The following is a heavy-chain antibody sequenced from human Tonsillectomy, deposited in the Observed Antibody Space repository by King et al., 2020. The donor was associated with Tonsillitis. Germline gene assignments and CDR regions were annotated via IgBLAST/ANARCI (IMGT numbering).Heavy chain of an antibody. CDR3: ARDFTKLELRYYYYYGMDV. Sequence: VQLQQSGPGLVKPSQTLSLTCAISGGSGSSNSAAWNWIRQSPSRGLEWLGRAYYRSKWYNDYAVSVKSRIIINPDTSKKQFSLQLNSVTPEDTAVYYCARDFTKLELRYYYYYGMDVWGQGTTVTVSS. CDR2: AYYRSKWYN. V-gene: IGHV6-1*01. D-gene: IGHD1-7*01. CDR1: GGSGSSNSAA. J-gene: IGHJ6*02.